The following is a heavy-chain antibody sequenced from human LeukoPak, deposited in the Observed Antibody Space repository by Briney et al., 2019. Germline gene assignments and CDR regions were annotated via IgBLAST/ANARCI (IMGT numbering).Heavy chain of an antibody. Sequence: PGGSLRLSCAASGFTFSSYAMSWVRQAPGKGLEWVSAISGSGGSTYYADSVKGRFTISRDNSKNTLYLHMNSLRAEDTAVYYCARDHGATVTDSWFDPWGQGTLVTVSS. J-gene: IGHJ5*02. CDR3: ARDHGATVTDSWFDP. V-gene: IGHV3-23*01. CDR2: ISGSGGST. CDR1: GFTFSSYA. D-gene: IGHD4-17*01.